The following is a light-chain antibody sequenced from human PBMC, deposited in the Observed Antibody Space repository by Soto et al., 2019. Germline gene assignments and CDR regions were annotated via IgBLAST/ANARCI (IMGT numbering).Light chain of an antibody. Sequence: EIVMTQSPGTLSVSPGERATLSCRASQSVSVNLAWYQQKPGQAPRLLIYGASSRATGIPDRFSGSGSGTDFTLTISSLQSEDFAVYYCQHYNYWPYTFGQGTKV. CDR3: QHYNYWPYT. CDR2: GAS. CDR1: QSVSVN. J-gene: IGKJ2*01. V-gene: IGKV3D-15*01.